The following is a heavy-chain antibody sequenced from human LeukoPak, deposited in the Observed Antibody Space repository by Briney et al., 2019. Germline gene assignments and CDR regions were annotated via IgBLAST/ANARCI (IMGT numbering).Heavy chain of an antibody. CDR3: ARFSYDTLDY. V-gene: IGHV3-30-3*01. CDR1: GFTFSSYA. CDR2: ISYDGSNK. D-gene: IGHD3-3*01. Sequence: GGSLRLSCAASGFTFSSYAMHWVRQAPGKGLEWVAVISYDGSNKYYADSVKGRFTISRDNSKNTLYLQMNSLRAEDTAVYYCARFSYDTLDYWGQGTLATVSS. J-gene: IGHJ4*02.